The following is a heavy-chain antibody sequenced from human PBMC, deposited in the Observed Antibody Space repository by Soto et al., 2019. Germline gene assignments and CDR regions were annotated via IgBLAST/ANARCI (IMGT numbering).Heavy chain of an antibody. D-gene: IGHD6-13*01. CDR3: ARVLRVSPPGSCDY. CDR1: GYTLTNFY. J-gene: IGHJ4*02. CDR2: ISAYNGNT. Sequence: ASVKVSFKASGYTLTNFYIHWVRQAPGQGLEWMGWISAYNGNTNYAQKLQGRVTMTTDTSTSTAYMELRSLRSDDTAVYYCARVLRVSPPGSCDYWGQGTLVTVSS. V-gene: IGHV1-18*04.